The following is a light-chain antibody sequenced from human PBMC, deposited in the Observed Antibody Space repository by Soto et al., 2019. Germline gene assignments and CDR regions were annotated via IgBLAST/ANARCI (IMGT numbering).Light chain of an antibody. CDR3: HQYGSSPLT. Sequence: EIVLTQSPGTLSLSPGERATLSCRASQSVTSSYLAWYQQKPGQAPRLLIYVASSRATGIPDRFSGSGSGTEFTLTLSRLEPQDFAMYYCHQYGSSPLTFGGGTKVESK. CDR1: QSVTSSY. CDR2: VAS. V-gene: IGKV3-20*01. J-gene: IGKJ4*01.